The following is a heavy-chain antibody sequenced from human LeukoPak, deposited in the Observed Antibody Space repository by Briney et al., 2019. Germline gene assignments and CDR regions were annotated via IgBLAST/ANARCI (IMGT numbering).Heavy chain of an antibody. V-gene: IGHV4-39*01. J-gene: IGHJ4*01. Sequence: SETLSLTCSVSGGSMSSSSYYYYWGWIRRPPGKGLEWIGSLFNSGSTYYNPSLKSRLTMSVDTSKNQFSMRLTSVTAADTAVYYCARNNTMVRGALDYWGQGILVTVSS. CDR1: GGSMSSSSYYYY. CDR2: LFNSGST. CDR3: ARNNTMVRGALDY. D-gene: IGHD3-10*01.